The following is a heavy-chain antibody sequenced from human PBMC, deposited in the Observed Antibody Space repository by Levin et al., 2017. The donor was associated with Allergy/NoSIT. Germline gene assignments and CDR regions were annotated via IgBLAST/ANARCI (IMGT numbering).Heavy chain of an antibody. CDR2: FYYTGST. CDR3: ARAGGSYSYYGLDV. CDR1: GASVSRGDYY. J-gene: IGHJ6*02. D-gene: IGHD1-26*01. Sequence: SETLSLTCTVSGASVSRGDYYWSWIRQPPGKGLEWIGYFYYTGSTYYKPSLRSRVTMSADTSKNQFSLNLSSVTAADTAVYYGARAGGSYSYYGLDVWGQGTTVTVSS. V-gene: IGHV4-30-4*01.